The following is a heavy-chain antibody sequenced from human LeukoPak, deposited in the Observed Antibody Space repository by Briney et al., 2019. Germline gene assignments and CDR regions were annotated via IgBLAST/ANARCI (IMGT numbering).Heavy chain of an antibody. J-gene: IGHJ4*02. CDR3: ARASYSSGWYRY. CDR2: MNPNSGNT. CDR1: GYTFTSYD. D-gene: IGHD6-19*01. Sequence: ASVKVSCKASGYTFTSYDINWVRQATGQGREWMGWMNPNSGNTGYAQKFQGRVTMTRNTSISTAYMELSSLRSEDTAVYYCARASYSSGWYRYWGQGTLVTVSS. V-gene: IGHV1-8*01.